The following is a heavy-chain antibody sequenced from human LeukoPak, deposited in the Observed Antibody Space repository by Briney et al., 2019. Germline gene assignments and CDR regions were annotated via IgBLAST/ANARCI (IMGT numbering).Heavy chain of an antibody. CDR1: GGTFSSYS. V-gene: IGHV1-69*05. J-gene: IGHJ5*01. D-gene: IGHD5-18*01. Sequence: SVKVSCKASGGTFSSYSFSWVRQAPGQGLEWLGGIIVIFGTPNYPQKFHGRVTITTDESTSTVYMELSSLRSEDTAMYYCARDVDSSMVTNWFDSWGQGTLVTVSS. CDR3: ARDVDSSMVTNWFDS. CDR2: IIVIFGTP.